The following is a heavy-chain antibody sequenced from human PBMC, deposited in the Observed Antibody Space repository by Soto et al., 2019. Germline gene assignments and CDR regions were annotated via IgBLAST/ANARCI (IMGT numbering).Heavy chain of an antibody. J-gene: IGHJ6*02. Sequence: PGGSLRLSCAASGFTFSSYGMHWVRQAPGKGLEWVAVIWYDGSNKYYADSVKGRFTISGDNSKNTLYLQMNSLRAEDTAVYYCARTEYRVVPAAAPLDVWGQGTRVTVSS. V-gene: IGHV3-33*01. CDR2: IWYDGSNK. CDR3: ARTEYRVVPAAAPLDV. CDR1: GFTFSSYG. D-gene: IGHD2-2*01.